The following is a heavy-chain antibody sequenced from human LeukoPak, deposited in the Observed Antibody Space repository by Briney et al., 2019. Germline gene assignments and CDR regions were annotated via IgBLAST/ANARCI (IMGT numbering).Heavy chain of an antibody. CDR1: GFTFSSYA. V-gene: IGHV3-30*04. J-gene: IGHJ6*02. CDR2: ISYDGSNK. CDR3: ARPPLIAAAGYYYGMDV. D-gene: IGHD6-13*01. Sequence: AGGSLRLSCAASGFTFSSYAMHWVRQAPGKGLEWVAVISYDGSNKYYADSVKGRFTISRDNSKNTLYLQMNSLRAEDTAVYYCARPPLIAAAGYYYGMDVWGQGTTVTVSS.